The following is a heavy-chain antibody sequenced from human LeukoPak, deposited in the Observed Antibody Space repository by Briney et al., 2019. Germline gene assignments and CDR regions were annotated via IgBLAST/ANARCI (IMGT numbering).Heavy chain of an antibody. CDR2: ISYDGSDK. CDR3: ARGLVGATRTSCIY. J-gene: IGHJ4*02. D-gene: IGHD1-26*01. Sequence: GGSLRLSCAASGFTFNSYAMHWVRQAPGKGLEWVAVISYDGSDKYYADSVKGRFTISRDNSKNTLYLQMKSLRAEDTAVYYCARGLVGATRTSCIYWGQGTLVTVSS. CDR1: GFTFNSYA. V-gene: IGHV3-30*04.